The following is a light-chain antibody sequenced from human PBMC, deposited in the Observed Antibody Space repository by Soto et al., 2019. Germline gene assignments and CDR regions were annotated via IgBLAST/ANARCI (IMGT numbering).Light chain of an antibody. CDR1: QSVNTY. CDR2: DAS. J-gene: IGKJ4*01. CDR3: QQRSNWPPT. V-gene: IGKV3-11*01. Sequence: ETVLTQSPATLSLSPGERATLSCRASQSVNTYLAWYQQRRGQAPRLLIYDASNRASGIPARFSGSGSGTDFTLTLSSLEPEDFAVYYCQQRSNWPPTFGGGTKVELK.